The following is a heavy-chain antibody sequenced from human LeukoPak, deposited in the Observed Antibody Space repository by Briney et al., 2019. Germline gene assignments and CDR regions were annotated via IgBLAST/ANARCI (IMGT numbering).Heavy chain of an antibody. CDR3: ARDPAGDVGHNWFDP. V-gene: IGHV3-53*01. J-gene: IGHJ5*02. Sequence: GGSLRLSCAASGFTVSSNYMSWVRQAPGKGLEWVSVIYSGGSTYYADSVKGRFTISRDNSKNTLYLQMNSLRAEDTAVYYCARDPAGDVGHNWFDPWGQGTLVTVSS. D-gene: IGHD3/OR15-3a*01. CDR2: IYSGGST. CDR1: GFTVSSNY.